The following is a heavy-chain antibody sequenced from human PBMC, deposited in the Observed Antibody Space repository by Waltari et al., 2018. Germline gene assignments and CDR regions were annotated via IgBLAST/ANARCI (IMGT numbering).Heavy chain of an antibody. CDR1: GFSLSTSGVG. D-gene: IGHD6-13*01. V-gene: IGHV2-5*02. CDR2: IYWDDDK. J-gene: IGHJ3*02. Sequence: QITLKESGPKLVKPTQTLTLTCTFSGFSLSTSGVGVGWIRQPPGKALEWLALIYWDDDKRYSPSLKSRLTITQDTTKNQVVLTMTNMDPVDTATYYCGHSGSSWPKEGAFDIWGQGTMVTVSS. CDR3: GHSGSSWPKEGAFDI.